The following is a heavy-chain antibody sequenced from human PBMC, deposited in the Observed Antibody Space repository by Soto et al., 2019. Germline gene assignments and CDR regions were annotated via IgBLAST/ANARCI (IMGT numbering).Heavy chain of an antibody. Sequence: QVHVVQSGAGVKKPGASVNLPCKASGFTFIGHYIHWVRQAPGQGLEWVGWINPNVGGGTVYAQKFQGRVPMTADTSTNIASMHLTSLRGDDTAVYYCVGSRTGALDYWGPGALVTVSS. V-gene: IGHV1-2*02. CDR2: INPNVGGGT. J-gene: IGHJ4*02. D-gene: IGHD7-27*01. CDR3: VGSRTGALDY. CDR1: GFTFIGHY.